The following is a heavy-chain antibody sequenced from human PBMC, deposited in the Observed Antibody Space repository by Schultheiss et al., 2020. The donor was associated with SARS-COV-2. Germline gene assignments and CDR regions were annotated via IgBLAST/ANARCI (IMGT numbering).Heavy chain of an antibody. V-gene: IGHV1-18*01. CDR3: ARVIAAASMIYYYYYMDV. CDR1: GYTFTSYG. CDR2: ISAYNGNT. Sequence: ASVKVSCKASGYTFTSYGISWVRQAPGQGLEWMGWISAYNGNTNYAQKLQGRLTMTTDTSTSTAYMELRSLRSDDTAVYYCARVIAAASMIYYYYYMDVWGKGTTVTVSS. D-gene: IGHD6-13*01. J-gene: IGHJ6*03.